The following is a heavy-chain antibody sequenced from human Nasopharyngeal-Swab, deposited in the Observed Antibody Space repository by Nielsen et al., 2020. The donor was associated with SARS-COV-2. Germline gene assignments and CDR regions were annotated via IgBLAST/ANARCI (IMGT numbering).Heavy chain of an antibody. V-gene: IGHV3-30-3*01. CDR2: ISYDGSNK. J-gene: IGHJ6*03. Sequence: GESLKISCAASGFTFSSYAMHWVRQAPGKGLEWVAVISYDGSNKYYADSVKGRFTISRDNSKNTLYLQMNSLRAEDTAVYYCARAGDCSGGSCYWARNHYYYMDVWGKGTTVTVSS. CDR1: GFTFSSYA. D-gene: IGHD2-15*01. CDR3: ARAGDCSGGSCYWARNHYYYMDV.